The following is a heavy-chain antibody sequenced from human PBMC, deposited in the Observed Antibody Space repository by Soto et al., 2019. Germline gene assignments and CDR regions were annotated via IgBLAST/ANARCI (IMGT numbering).Heavy chain of an antibody. CDR3: ARRGQLDYYDSSGYLWFDP. D-gene: IGHD3-22*01. V-gene: IGHV1-18*01. J-gene: IGHJ5*02. CDR2: ISAYNGNT. CDR1: GYTFTSYG. Sequence: GASVKVSCKASGYTFTSYGISWVRQAPGQGLEWMGWISAYNGNTNYAQKLQGRVTMTTDTSTSTAYMELRSLRSDDTAVYYCARRGQLDYYDSSGYLWFDPWGQGTLVTVSS.